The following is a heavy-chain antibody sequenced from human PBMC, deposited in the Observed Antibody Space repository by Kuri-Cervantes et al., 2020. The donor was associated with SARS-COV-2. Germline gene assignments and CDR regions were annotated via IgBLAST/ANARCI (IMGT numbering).Heavy chain of an antibody. CDR3: ARGGQYYSPPLDY. V-gene: IGHV3-74*01. CDR2: IKSDGSET. J-gene: IGHJ4*02. Sequence: GGSLRLSCAASGFTFSTYWMHWVRQVPGKGLVWVSRIKSDGSETNYADSVQGQFTISRDNARNTLYLQVNSLRVEDTAVYYCARGGQYYSPPLDYWGQGTLVTVSS. D-gene: IGHD3-10*01. CDR1: GFTFSTYW.